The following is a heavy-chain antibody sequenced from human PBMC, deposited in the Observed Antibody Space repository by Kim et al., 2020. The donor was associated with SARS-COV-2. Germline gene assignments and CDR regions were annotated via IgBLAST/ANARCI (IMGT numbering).Heavy chain of an antibody. Sequence: GGSLRLSCAASGFALGDYGMHWVRQSPGKALEWVASITVDSHNREYGDSVKGRFTISRDNAKNSLFLQMSSLRADDTAFYYCAKGRTDNAYDTGFDSWGPGTLVTVSA. CDR1: GFALGDYG. D-gene: IGHD5-12*01. J-gene: IGHJ4*02. CDR2: ITVDSHNR. V-gene: IGHV3-9*01. CDR3: AKGRTDNAYDTGFDS.